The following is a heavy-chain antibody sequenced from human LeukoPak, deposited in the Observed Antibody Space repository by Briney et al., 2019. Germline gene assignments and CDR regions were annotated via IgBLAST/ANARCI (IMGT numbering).Heavy chain of an antibody. CDR2: IYSSGST. J-gene: IGHJ6*02. Sequence: PSETLSLTCTVSNGFISSYYWSWIRQPPGKGLEWIGYIYSSGSTNYNPSLNSRVTISVDTSENQVSLKLSSVTAADTAVYYCARHCSGGSCYSGYYYGMDVWGQGTTVTVSS. D-gene: IGHD2-15*01. CDR3: ARHCSGGSCYSGYYYGMDV. V-gene: IGHV4-59*08. CDR1: NGFISSYY.